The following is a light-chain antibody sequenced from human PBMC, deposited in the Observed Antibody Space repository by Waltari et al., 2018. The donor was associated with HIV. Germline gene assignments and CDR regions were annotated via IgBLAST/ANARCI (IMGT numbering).Light chain of an antibody. CDR1: QSISSTY. CDR2: GAS. J-gene: IGKJ2*01. V-gene: IGKV3-20*01. CDR3: QHYGSSLYT. Sequence: EIVLTQSPGTLSLSPGQRATLSCKTSQSISSTYLAWYQQFRGQAPRLLIFGASRRATGIPDRFSGSGSGTDFTLTISRLEPEDVALYYCQHYGSSLYTFGQGTQLEI.